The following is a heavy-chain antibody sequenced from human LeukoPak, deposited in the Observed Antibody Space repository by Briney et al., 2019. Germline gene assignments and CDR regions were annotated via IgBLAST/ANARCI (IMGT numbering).Heavy chain of an antibody. V-gene: IGHV1-18*01. J-gene: IGHJ6*02. D-gene: IGHD2-2*01. CDR2: ISAYNGNT. Sequence: GASVKVSCKASGYTFTSYGISWVRQAPGQGLEWMGWISAYNGNTNYAQKLQGRVTMTTDTSTSTAYMELRSLRSDDTAVYYCARDIVVVPAAYGMDVWGQGTTVTVSS. CDR3: ARDIVVVPAAYGMDV. CDR1: GYTFTSYG.